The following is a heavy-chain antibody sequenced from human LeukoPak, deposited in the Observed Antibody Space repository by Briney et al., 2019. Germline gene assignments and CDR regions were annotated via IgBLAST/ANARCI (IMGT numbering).Heavy chain of an antibody. D-gene: IGHD3-22*01. J-gene: IGHJ4*02. CDR1: GGSISSQY. V-gene: IGHV4-59*08. Sequence: SETLSLTCSVSGGSISSQYLSWIRQPPGKGLEWIGYIHYSGSTDYNPSLKSRVTISVDTSRKQFSLNLNSVTAADTAVYFCARHYYDSSGYPNYFHYWGQGTLVSVSS. CDR3: ARHYYDSSGYPNYFHY. CDR2: IHYSGST.